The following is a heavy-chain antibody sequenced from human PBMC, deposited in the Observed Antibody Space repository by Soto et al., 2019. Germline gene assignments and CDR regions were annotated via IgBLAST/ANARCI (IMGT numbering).Heavy chain of an antibody. CDR3: AKNRGIIMIVES. D-gene: IGHD3-22*01. V-gene: IGHV3-23*01. J-gene: IGHJ4*02. CDR1: GFSSNSYE. Sequence: PGGSLRLSCVASGFSSNSYEMNWVRQAPGKGLEWVSAISDGGDTTYYADSVKGRFTISRDNSKNTLYLQMDSLRAEDTAIYYCAKNRGIIMIVESWGQGTLVTVSS. CDR2: ISDGGDTT.